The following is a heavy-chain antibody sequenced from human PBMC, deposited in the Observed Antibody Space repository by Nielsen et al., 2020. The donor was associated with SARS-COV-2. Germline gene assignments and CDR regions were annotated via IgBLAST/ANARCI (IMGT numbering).Heavy chain of an antibody. CDR1: GYTLTELS. CDR3: AKLYYYDSSGPSDY. Sequence: ASVKVSCRVSGYTLTELSMHWVRQAPGKGLEWMGGFDPEDGETIYAQKFQGRVTMTEDTSTDTAYMELSSLRSEDTAVYYCAKLYYYDSSGPSDYWGQGTLVTVSS. J-gene: IGHJ4*02. V-gene: IGHV1-24*01. D-gene: IGHD3-22*01. CDR2: FDPEDGET.